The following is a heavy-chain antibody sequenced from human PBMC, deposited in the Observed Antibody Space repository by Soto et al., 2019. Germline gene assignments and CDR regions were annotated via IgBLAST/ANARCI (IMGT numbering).Heavy chain of an antibody. V-gene: IGHV3-48*01. J-gene: IGHJ6*03. CDR2: ISSSSSTI. CDR3: SRDTFMVRGALYYYYYMDV. CDR1: GFTFSSYS. D-gene: IGHD3-10*01. Sequence: GGSLRLSCAASGFTFSSYSMNWVRQAPGKGLEWVSYISSSSSTIYYADTVKGRFTISRDNAKNSFYLQMNSLRAEDTAVYYCSRDTFMVRGALYYYYYMDVWGKGTTVTVSS.